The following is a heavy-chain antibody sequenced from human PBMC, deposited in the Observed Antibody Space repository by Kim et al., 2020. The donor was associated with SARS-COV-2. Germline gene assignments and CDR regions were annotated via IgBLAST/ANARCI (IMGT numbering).Heavy chain of an antibody. D-gene: IGHD3-22*01. CDR1: GGSFSGYY. J-gene: IGHJ4*02. V-gene: IGHV4-34*01. CDR3: ARGKRSRYYYDSSGYSDY. Sequence: SETLSLTCAVYGGSFSGYYWSWIRQPPGKGLEWIGEINHSGSTNYNPSLKSRVTISVDTSKNQFSLKLSSVTAADTAVYYCARGKRSRYYYDSSGYSDYWGQGTLVTVSS. CDR2: INHSGST.